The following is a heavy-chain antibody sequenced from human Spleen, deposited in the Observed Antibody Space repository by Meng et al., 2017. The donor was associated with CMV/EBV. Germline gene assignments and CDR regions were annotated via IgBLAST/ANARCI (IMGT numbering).Heavy chain of an antibody. V-gene: IGHV3-33*06. D-gene: IGHD3-16*01. Sequence: GGSLRLSCAASGFTFSSYGMHWVRQAPGKGLEWVAVIWYDGSKKYYPDFVKGRFTISRDNSKNTLYLQMNSLRAEDTAVYYCAKDGDMITFGGVLGLDYWGQGTLVTVSS. CDR1: GFTFSSYG. J-gene: IGHJ4*02. CDR3: AKDGDMITFGGVLGLDY. CDR2: IWYDGSKK.